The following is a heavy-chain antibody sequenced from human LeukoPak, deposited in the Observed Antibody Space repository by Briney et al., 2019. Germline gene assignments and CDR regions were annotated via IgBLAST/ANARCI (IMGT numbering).Heavy chain of an antibody. CDR2: IIPIFGTA. J-gene: IGHJ4*02. V-gene: IGHV1-69*05. CDR1: GGTFSSYA. CDR3: ARGYDFWSGCFDY. Sequence: SVKVSCKASGGTFSSYAISWVRQAPGQGLEWMGRIIPIFGTANYAQKFQGRVTITTDESTSTAYMELSSLRSEDTAVYYCARGYDFWSGCFDYWGQGTLVTVSS. D-gene: IGHD3-3*01.